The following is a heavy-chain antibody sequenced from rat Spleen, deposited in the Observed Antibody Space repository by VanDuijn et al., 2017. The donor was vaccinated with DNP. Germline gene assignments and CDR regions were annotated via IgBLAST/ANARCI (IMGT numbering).Heavy chain of an antibody. D-gene: IGHD1-11*01. CDR1: GFTFSDYN. V-gene: IGHV5S10*01. CDR3: ATQGNGGYRNWFVY. J-gene: IGHJ3*01. Sequence: EVQLVESGGGLVQPGRSLKLSCAASGFTFSDYNMAWVRQAPKKGLEWVATIIYDGSRTYYRDSVKGRFTISRDNAKSTLYLQMDSLRSEDTATYYCATQGNGGYRNWFVYWGQGTLVTVSS. CDR2: IIYDGSRT.